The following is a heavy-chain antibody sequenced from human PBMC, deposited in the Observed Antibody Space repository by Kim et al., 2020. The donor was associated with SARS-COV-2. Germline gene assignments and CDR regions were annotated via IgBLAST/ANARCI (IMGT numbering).Heavy chain of an antibody. Sequence: YADSVKGRFTISRDNSKNTLYLQMNSLRAEDTAVYYCARDEPYSGSYYDYWGQGTLVTVSS. D-gene: IGHD1-26*01. CDR3: ARDEPYSGSYYDY. J-gene: IGHJ4*02. V-gene: IGHV3-33*01.